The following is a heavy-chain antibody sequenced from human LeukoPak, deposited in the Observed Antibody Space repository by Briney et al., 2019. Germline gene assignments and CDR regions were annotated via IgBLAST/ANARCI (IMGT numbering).Heavy chain of an antibody. CDR2: ISGSGGSA. D-gene: IGHD6-25*01. CDR1: GFTFSRYA. CDR3: AKDGDLFLTAARKGFDS. V-gene: IGHV3-23*01. Sequence: PGGSLRLSCAASGFTFSRYAMSWVRQAPGKGLEWVSAISGSGGSAYYEDSVRGRFTISRDNSKNTLYLQMNSLRAEDTAVYYCAKDGDLFLTAARKGFDSWGQGTLVTVSS. J-gene: IGHJ4*02.